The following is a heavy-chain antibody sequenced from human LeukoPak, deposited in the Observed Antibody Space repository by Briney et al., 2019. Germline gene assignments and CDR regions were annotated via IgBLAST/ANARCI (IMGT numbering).Heavy chain of an antibody. D-gene: IGHD2-2*01. J-gene: IGHJ4*02. V-gene: IGHV3-7*01. CDR3: ARSRCSSTSCFYDY. Sequence: PGGSLRLSCAASGFTFSSYWMSWVRQAPGRGPEWVANIKQDGSEKYYVDSVEGRFTISRDNAKNSLYLQMNSLRAEDTAVYYCARSRCSSTSCFYDYWGQGTLVTVSS. CDR2: IKQDGSEK. CDR1: GFTFSSYW.